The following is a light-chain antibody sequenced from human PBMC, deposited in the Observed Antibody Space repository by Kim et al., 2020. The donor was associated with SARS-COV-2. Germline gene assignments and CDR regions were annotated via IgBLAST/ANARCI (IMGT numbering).Light chain of an antibody. Sequence: GDRVTITCRASQSIGSWLAWYQQKPGKAPKFLIYNASSLQTGVPSRFSGSGSGTEFTLTISSLQPDDFATYYCHQYNTYSTFGQGTKVDIK. CDR3: HQYNTYST. CDR2: NAS. CDR1: QSIGSW. J-gene: IGKJ1*01. V-gene: IGKV1-5*03.